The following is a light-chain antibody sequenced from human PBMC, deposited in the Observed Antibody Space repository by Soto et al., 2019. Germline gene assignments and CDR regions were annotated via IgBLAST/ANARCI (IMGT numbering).Light chain of an antibody. CDR2: EVS. V-gene: IGLV2-8*01. CDR1: SSDVGGYNY. J-gene: IGLJ2*01. Sequence: QPVLTQPPSASGSPGQSVTISCTGTSSDVGGYNYVSWYQHHPGKAPKLMIYEVSKRPSGVPDRFSGSKSGNTASLTVSGLQAEDEADYYCSSYAGSNNGVFGGGTKLTVL. CDR3: SSYAGSNNGV.